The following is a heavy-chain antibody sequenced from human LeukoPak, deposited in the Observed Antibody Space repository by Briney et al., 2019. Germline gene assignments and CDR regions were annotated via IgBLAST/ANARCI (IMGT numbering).Heavy chain of an antibody. D-gene: IGHD6-13*01. CDR2: ISSSSSTI. Sequence: PGGSLRLSCAASGFTFSSYSMNWVRQAPGKGLEWVSYISSSSSTIYYADSVKGRFTISRDNSKSTLYLQMNSLRAEDTAVYYCARSGYSSSWFWDYFDYWGQGTLVTVSS. J-gene: IGHJ4*02. CDR3: ARSGYSSSWFWDYFDY. V-gene: IGHV3-48*01. CDR1: GFTFSSYS.